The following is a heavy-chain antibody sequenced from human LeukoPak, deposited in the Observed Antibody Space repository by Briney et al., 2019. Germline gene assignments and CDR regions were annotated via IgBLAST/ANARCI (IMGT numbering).Heavy chain of an antibody. CDR2: MNPNSGNT. CDR1: GYTFTSYD. Sequence: ASVKISCKASGYTFTSYDINWLRQASGQGLEWVGWMNPNSGNTGYAQKFQGRFTMTWDTSISTAYMELSSLRSEDTAVYYCAREYRHQPDWGQGTLVTVSS. CDR3: AREYRHQPD. J-gene: IGHJ4*02. V-gene: IGHV1-8*01. D-gene: IGHD5-12*01.